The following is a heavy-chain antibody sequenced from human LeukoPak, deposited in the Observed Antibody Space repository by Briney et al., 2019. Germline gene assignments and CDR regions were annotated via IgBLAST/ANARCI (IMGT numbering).Heavy chain of an antibody. CDR3: ARHYCTGDNCYYFDY. V-gene: IGHV4-59*01. J-gene: IGHJ4*02. Sequence: SETLSLTCTVSDGSINYYYWSWIRQPPGKGLEWLGFVYYNGNTNYNPSLKSRVSLSVDTSKNQFSLRLNSVTAADTAVYYCARHYCTGDNCYYFDYWGQGTLVTVSS. CDR2: VYYNGNT. D-gene: IGHD2-8*02. CDR1: DGSINYYY.